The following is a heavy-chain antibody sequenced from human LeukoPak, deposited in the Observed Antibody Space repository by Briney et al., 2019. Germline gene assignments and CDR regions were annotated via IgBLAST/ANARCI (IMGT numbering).Heavy chain of an antibody. V-gene: IGHV3-7*03. Sequence: GGSLRPSCAASGFTFSSYAMNWVRQAPGKGPEWVANIKYDGSEQYYVDSVKGRFSISRDNTKNLLYLQMNSLRVEDTAVYYCARDYGWSFANWGQGTLVTVSS. CDR2: IKYDGSEQ. J-gene: IGHJ4*02. D-gene: IGHD3-10*01. CDR3: ARDYGWSFAN. CDR1: GFTFSSYA.